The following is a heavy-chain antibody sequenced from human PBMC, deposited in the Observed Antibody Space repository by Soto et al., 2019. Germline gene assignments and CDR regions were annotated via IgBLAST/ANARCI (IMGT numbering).Heavy chain of an antibody. CDR3: ARQGQWEKDY. CDR1: GGSISSSSYY. CDR2: IYYSGST. Sequence: QLQLQESGPGLVKPSETLSLTCTVSGGSISSSSYYWGWIRQPPGKGLEWIGSIYYSGSTYYNPSLKSRVTIAVDTSKNQFSLKLSSVTAADTAVYYCARQGQWEKDYWGQGTLVTVSS. J-gene: IGHJ4*02. D-gene: IGHD1-26*01. V-gene: IGHV4-39*01.